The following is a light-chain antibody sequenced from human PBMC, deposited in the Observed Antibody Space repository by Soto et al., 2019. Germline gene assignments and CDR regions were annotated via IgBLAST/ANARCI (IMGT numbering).Light chain of an antibody. V-gene: IGKV3-11*01. CDR3: QQRSNWPLT. Sequence: EIVLTQSPATLSLSPGERATLSCRASQSVSSYLAWYQQKPGQAPRLLIYDASNRATGIPARFSGSESGTEFTLTISSLEPEDFAVYYWQQRSNWPLTFGGGTKVEI. J-gene: IGKJ4*01. CDR2: DAS. CDR1: QSVSSY.